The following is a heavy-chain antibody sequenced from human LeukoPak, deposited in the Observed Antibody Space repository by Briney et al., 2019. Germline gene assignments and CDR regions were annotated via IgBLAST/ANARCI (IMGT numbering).Heavy chain of an antibody. J-gene: IGHJ4*02. CDR2: IYYSGST. V-gene: IGHV4-59*12. CDR1: GGSISSYY. CDR3: ARDRPAAKIGVSHGFDY. Sequence: SETLSLTCTVSGGSISSYYWSWIRQPPGKGLEWIGHIYYSGSTNYNPSLKSRVTISVDTSKNQFSLKLSSVTAADTAVYYCARDRPAAKIGVSHGFDYWGQGTLVTVSS. D-gene: IGHD2-2*01.